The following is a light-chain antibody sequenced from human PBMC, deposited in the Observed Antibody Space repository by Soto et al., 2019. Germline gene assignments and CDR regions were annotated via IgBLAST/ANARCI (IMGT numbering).Light chain of an antibody. Sequence: QSALTQPASVSGSPGESITISCTGTSSVVGTYNLVTWYQQHPGRVPKLILYEGNKRPSGVSSRFSASKSGNTASLTISGLQAEDEADYYCNSYTTSSTYVFGTGTKVTVL. CDR1: SSVVGTYNL. CDR2: EGN. J-gene: IGLJ1*01. V-gene: IGLV2-14*02. CDR3: NSYTTSSTYV.